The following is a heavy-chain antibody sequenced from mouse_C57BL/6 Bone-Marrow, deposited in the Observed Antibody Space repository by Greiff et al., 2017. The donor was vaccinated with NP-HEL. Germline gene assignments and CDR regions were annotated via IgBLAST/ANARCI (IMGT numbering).Heavy chain of an antibody. J-gene: IGHJ1*03. CDR1: GYTFTSYW. V-gene: IGHV1-69*01. CDR2: IDPSDSYT. Sequence: QVQLQQSGAELVMPGASVKLSCKASGYTFTSYWMHWVKQRPGQGLEWIGEIDPSDSYTNYNQKFKGKSTLTVDKSSSTAYMQLSNLTSEDSAVYYCARFGDGYYWYFDVWGTGTTVTVSS. CDR3: ARFGDGYYWYFDV. D-gene: IGHD2-3*01.